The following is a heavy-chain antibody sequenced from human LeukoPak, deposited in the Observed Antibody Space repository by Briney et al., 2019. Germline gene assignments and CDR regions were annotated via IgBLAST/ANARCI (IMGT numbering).Heavy chain of an antibody. J-gene: IGHJ4*02. Sequence: SSETLSLTCTVSGGSISSYYWSWIRQPAGKGLEWIGRIYTSGSTNYNPSLKSRVNMSVDPSKNQFSLKLSSVTAADTAVYYCARDRYYYDSSGYYYFDYWGQGTLVTVSS. CDR3: ARDRYYYDSSGYYYFDY. V-gene: IGHV4-4*07. D-gene: IGHD3-22*01. CDR2: IYTSGST. CDR1: GGSISSYY.